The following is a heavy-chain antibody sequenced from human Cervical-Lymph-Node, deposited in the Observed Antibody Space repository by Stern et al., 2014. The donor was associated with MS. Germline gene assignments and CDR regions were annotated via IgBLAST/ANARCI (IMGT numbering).Heavy chain of an antibody. CDR1: GFSFSDYY. D-gene: IGHD4-11*01. V-gene: IGHV3-11*01. J-gene: IGHJ6*02. CDR2: ISNSGRTI. CDR3: VRGLPPPYIMDV. Sequence: DQLVESGGGLVKPGGSLRLSCAASGFSFSDYYMTWIRQAPGKGLEWVSYISNSGRTIFYADSVKGRFTISRDNAKNSLYLQMNSLRGDDTAVYYCVRGLPPPYIMDVWGQGTTVTVSS.